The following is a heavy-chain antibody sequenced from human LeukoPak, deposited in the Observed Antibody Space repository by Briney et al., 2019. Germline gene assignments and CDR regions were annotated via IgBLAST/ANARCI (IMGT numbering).Heavy chain of an antibody. Sequence: GASVKVSCKASGGTFSSYAISWVRQAPGQGLEWMGWISVYNGNTNYAQNLQGRVTMTTDTSTSTAYMELRSLRSDDTAVYYCARVTGGSGSNCDYWGQGTLVTVSS. J-gene: IGHJ4*02. CDR3: ARVTGGSGSNCDY. CDR1: GGTFSSYA. CDR2: ISVYNGNT. D-gene: IGHD1-26*01. V-gene: IGHV1-18*01.